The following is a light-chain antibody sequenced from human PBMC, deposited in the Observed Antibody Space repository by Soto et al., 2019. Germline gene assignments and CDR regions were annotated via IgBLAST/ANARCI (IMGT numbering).Light chain of an antibody. CDR3: QQYADSPIT. J-gene: IGKJ5*01. CDR1: QRLASNY. CDR2: DVS. V-gene: IGKV3-20*01. Sequence: EIELTQSPGTLSLSPGERATLSCRASQRLASNYLAWYQQRPGQAPRLLLYDVSSRATGIPDRFSGSGSGTDFTLAISRVEPEDFAVYFCQQYADSPITFGQGTRLGI.